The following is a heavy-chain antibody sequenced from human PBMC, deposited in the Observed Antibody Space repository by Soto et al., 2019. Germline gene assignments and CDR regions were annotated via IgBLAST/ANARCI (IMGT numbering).Heavy chain of an antibody. CDR1: GSSFTSYW. V-gene: IGHV5-51*01. D-gene: IGHD6-13*01. CDR2: IYPGDSDT. J-gene: IGHJ6*02. Sequence: PGESLKISCKGSGSSFTSYWIGWVRQMPGKDLEWMGIIYPGDSDTRYSPSFQGQVTISADKSISTAYLQWSSLKASDTAMYYCARHYHSSSWYKVYYYYGMDVWGQGTTVTVSS. CDR3: ARHYHSSSWYKVYYYYGMDV.